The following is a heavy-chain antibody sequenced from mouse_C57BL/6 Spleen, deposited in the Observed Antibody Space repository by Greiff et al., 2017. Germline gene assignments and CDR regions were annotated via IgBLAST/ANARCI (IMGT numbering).Heavy chain of an antibody. Sequence: VQLVESGGDLVKPGGSLKLSCAASGFTFSSYGMSWVRQTPDKRLEWVATISSGGSYTYYPDSVKGRFTISRDNAKNTLYLQMSSLKSEDTAMYYCARLGAYYSNYEAMDYWGQGTSVTVSS. V-gene: IGHV5-6*01. CDR2: ISSGGSYT. CDR1: GFTFSSYG. CDR3: ARLGAYYSNYEAMDY. D-gene: IGHD2-5*01. J-gene: IGHJ4*01.